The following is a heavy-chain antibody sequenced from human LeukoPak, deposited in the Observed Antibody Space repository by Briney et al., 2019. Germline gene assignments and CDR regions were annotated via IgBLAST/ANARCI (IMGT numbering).Heavy chain of an antibody. V-gene: IGHV3-7*03. J-gene: IGHJ4*02. CDR3: ARRTTIFPRRYFFDY. D-gene: IGHD3-3*01. CDR1: GFNFSYSW. CDR2: IKEDGSET. Sequence: GGSLRLSCAASGFNFSYSWMSWVRQAPGKGLEWVANIKEDGSETYYADSAMGRFTISRDNAENSLFLQMTSLRGEDTAVYFCARRTTIFPRRYFFDYWGQGTLVTVSS.